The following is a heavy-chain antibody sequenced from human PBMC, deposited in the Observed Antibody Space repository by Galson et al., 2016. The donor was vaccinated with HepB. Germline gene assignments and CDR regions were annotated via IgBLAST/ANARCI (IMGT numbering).Heavy chain of an antibody. D-gene: IGHD3-22*01. V-gene: IGHV4-31*03. J-gene: IGHJ4*02. CDR1: RGSISSGAYF. CDR2: VFHSGAT. Sequence: TLSLTCTVSRGSISSGAYFWSWIRQHPGKGLEWIGYVFHSGATYYNPSLKSRLTMSVDTSKNQFSLRLSSVTAADTAVYYCARDHNPNYYYDSGVNSYTLGGFDYWGQGALVTVSS. CDR3: ARDHNPNYYYDSGVNSYTLGGFDY.